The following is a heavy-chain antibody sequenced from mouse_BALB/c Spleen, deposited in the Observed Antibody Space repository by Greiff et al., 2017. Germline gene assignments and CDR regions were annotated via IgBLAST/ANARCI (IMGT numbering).Heavy chain of an antibody. V-gene: IGHV3-8*02. J-gene: IGHJ4*01. CDR3: ARSLYYYGRDYAMDY. CDR2: ISYSGST. Sequence: EVKLQESGPSLVKPSQTLSLTCSVTGDSITSGYWNWIRKFPGNKLEYMGYISYSGSTYYNPSLKSRISITRDTSKNQYYLQLNSVTTEDTATYYCARSLYYYGRDYAMDYWGQGTSVTVSS. CDR1: GDSITSGY. D-gene: IGHD1-1*01.